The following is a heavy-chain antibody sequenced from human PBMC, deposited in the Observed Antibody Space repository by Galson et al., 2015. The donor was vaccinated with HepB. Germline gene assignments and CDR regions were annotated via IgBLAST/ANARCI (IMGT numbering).Heavy chain of an antibody. V-gene: IGHV3-64*02. Sequence: SLRLSCAASGFTFTTYGFHWVRQTPGKGLEYVSGISSNGASTYYADSVEDRFTVSRDNSKKTLSLQMDSLRPEDMAVYFCARSGTRAWSPINFWYFDLWGRGTLVTVSS. D-gene: IGHD1-1*01. CDR1: GFTFTTYG. CDR2: ISSNGAST. CDR3: ARSGTRAWSPINFWYFDL. J-gene: IGHJ2*01.